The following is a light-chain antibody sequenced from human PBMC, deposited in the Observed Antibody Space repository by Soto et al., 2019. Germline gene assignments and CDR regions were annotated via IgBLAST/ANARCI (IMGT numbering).Light chain of an antibody. CDR3: CSYATSSTFV. J-gene: IGLJ2*01. Sequence: QSVLTQPASVSVSPGQSITISCTGTSSDVGSYNLVSWYQQHPGKAPKLIIYEGSKRPSGVSNRFSGSKSGNTASLTISGLQAEDEADYYCCSYATSSTFVFGGGTKLTVL. CDR2: EGS. CDR1: SSDVGSYNL. V-gene: IGLV2-23*03.